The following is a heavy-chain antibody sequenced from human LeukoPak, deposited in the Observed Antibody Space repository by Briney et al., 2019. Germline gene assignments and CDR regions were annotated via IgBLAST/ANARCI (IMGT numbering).Heavy chain of an antibody. CDR2: ISYDGSTK. J-gene: IGHJ4*02. D-gene: IGHD6-13*01. CDR3: ARDGVAAAGNFNFDY. CDR1: GFTFSTYA. V-gene: IGHV3-30*04. Sequence: GGSLRLSCAASGFTFSTYAIHWVRQAPGKGLEWVAVISYDGSTKHYVDSVKGRFTISRDNSKSTLYLQVNSLRAEDTAVYYCARDGVAAAGNFNFDYWGQGTLVTVSS.